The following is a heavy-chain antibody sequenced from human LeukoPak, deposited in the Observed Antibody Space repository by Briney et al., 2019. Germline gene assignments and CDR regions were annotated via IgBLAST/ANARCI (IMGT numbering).Heavy chain of an antibody. CDR3: ARDALGNYYYYYMDV. J-gene: IGHJ6*03. Sequence: GGSLRLSCAASGFTFNNYNMNWVRQAPGKGLEWISYISSSTSSTNTIYYADSVKDRFTISRDNAKNSLYLQMSSLRAEDTAVYYCARDALGNYYYYYMDVWGKGTTVTVSS. CDR1: GFTFNNYN. D-gene: IGHD7-27*01. CDR2: ISSSTSSTNTI. V-gene: IGHV3-48*01.